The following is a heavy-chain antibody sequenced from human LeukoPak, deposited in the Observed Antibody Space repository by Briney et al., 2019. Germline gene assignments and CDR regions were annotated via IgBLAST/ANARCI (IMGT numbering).Heavy chain of an antibody. Sequence: GGSLRLSCAASGFTFGSYWMTWVRQAPGKGLEWVANINQDGTKTYFVDSVKGRFTISRDNAKNSLYLQMNSLRVEDTAVYYCARDPDILIGREVDPFDIWGQGTMVTVSS. V-gene: IGHV3-7*01. CDR1: GFTFGSYW. J-gene: IGHJ3*02. CDR3: ARDPDILIGREVDPFDI. D-gene: IGHD3-9*01. CDR2: INQDGTKT.